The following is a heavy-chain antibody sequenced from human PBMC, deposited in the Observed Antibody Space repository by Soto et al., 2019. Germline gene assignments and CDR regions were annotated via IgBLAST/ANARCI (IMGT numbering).Heavy chain of an antibody. CDR2: IHGSGNL. V-gene: IGHV4-4*07. J-gene: IGHJ4*02. CDR1: GASVSSYY. D-gene: IGHD3-10*01. Sequence: SETLSLTCSVSGASVSSYYWSWFRQPVGKGLEWIGRIHGSGNLNYNPSLESRVTMSLDTSKNQFSLRLSSLTAADTALYLCARDVGKNYWGQGARVTVSS. CDR3: ARDVGKNY.